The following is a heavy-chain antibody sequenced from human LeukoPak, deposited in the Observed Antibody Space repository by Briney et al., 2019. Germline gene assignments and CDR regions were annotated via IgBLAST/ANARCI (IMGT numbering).Heavy chain of an antibody. V-gene: IGHV4-39*07. CDR1: GGSISSSSYY. D-gene: IGHD3-22*01. J-gene: IGHJ3*02. Sequence: SETLSLTCTVSGGSISSSSYYWGWIRQPPGKGLEWIGSIYYSGSTYYNPSLKSRVTISVDTSKNQFSLKLSSVTAADTAVYYCARGAYYYYDSSGLGAFDIWGQGTMVTVSS. CDR3: ARGAYYYYDSSGLGAFDI. CDR2: IYYSGST.